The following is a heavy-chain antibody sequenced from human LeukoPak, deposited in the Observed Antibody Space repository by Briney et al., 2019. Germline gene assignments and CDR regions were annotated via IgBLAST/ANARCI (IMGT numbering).Heavy chain of an antibody. J-gene: IGHJ4*02. CDR1: GFTFSSYE. V-gene: IGHV3-48*03. CDR2: ISSSGSTI. D-gene: IGHD5/OR15-5a*01. Sequence: GGSLRLSCAASGFTFSSYEMNWVRQAPGKGLEWVSYISSSGSTIYYADSVKGRFTISRDNAKNSLYLHMNSLRAEDTAVYYCARRRGRVAFDLDYWGQGTLVTVSS. CDR3: ARRRGRVAFDLDY.